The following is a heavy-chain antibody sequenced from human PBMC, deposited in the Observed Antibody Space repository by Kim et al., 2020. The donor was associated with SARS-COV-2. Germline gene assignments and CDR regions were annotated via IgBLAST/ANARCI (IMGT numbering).Heavy chain of an antibody. Sequence: GGSLRLSCAASGFTFSSYSMNWVRQAPGKGLEWVSSISSSSSYIYYADSVKGRFTISRDNAKNSLYLQMNSLRAEDTAVYYCARMVPVWGVIKSCYGMDVWGQGTTVTVSS. CDR1: GFTFSSYS. J-gene: IGHJ6*02. CDR2: ISSSSSYI. V-gene: IGHV3-21*01. CDR3: ARMVPVWGVIKSCYGMDV. D-gene: IGHD3-10*01.